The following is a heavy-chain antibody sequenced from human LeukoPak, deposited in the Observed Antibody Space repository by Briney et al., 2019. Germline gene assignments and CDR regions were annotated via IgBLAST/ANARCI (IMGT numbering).Heavy chain of an antibody. CDR2: IYPGASDT. V-gene: IGHV5-51*01. CDR1: GYTFTSYW. D-gene: IGHD3-10*01. J-gene: IGHJ4*02. Sequence: GESLKISCKGSGYTFTSYWIGWVRQMPGKGLEWMGSIYPGASDTRYSPSFQGQVTISADRSISTASLQWSSLQASDTAMHYCARPRTLVRGTIGYYFDYWGQGTLVTVSS. CDR3: ARPRTLVRGTIGYYFDY.